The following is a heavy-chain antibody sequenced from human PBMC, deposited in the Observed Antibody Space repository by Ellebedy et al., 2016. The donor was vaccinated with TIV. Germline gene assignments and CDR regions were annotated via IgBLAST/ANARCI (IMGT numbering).Heavy chain of an antibody. D-gene: IGHD5-18*01. CDR3: ARGRGYSYDVCDI. J-gene: IGHJ3*02. V-gene: IGHV1-8*01. Sequence: AASVKVSCKASGYTFTSYDINWVRQATGQGLEWMGWMNPNSGNTNYAQKLQGRVTMTTDTSTSTAYMELRSLRSEDTAVYYCARGRGYSYDVCDIWGQGTMVTVSS. CDR2: MNPNSGNT. CDR1: GYTFTSYD.